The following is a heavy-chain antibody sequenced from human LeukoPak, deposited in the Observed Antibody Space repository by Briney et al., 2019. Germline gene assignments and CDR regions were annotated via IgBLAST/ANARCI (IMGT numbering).Heavy chain of an antibody. D-gene: IGHD6-19*01. Sequence: PGGSLRLSCAASGFTFNTYWMSWVRRAPGKGLEWLANIKQDGSERYYADSVKGRFTISRDSAKNSLYLQMNSLRAEDTAVYHCARKTVAVAGKFDYWGQGTLVTVSS. CDR1: GFTFNTYW. V-gene: IGHV3-7*01. CDR2: IKQDGSER. J-gene: IGHJ4*02. CDR3: ARKTVAVAGKFDY.